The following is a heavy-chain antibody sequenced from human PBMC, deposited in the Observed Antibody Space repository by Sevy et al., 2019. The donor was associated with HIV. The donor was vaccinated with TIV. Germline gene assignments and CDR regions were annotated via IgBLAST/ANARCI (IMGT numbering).Heavy chain of an antibody. D-gene: IGHD1-7*01. CDR3: AKGRIPRLGTLGPFDS. CDR2: KTGSAGVT. J-gene: IGHJ4*02. V-gene: IGHV3-23*01. CDR1: GFSLSNYA. Sequence: GGSLRLSCAASGFSLSNYAMSWVRQAPGKGLEWISTKTGSAGVTYYADSVKGRFTISRDNSKNTLFLQMNSLRAEDTDLSDCAKGRIPRLGTLGPFDSWGQGTLVTVSS.